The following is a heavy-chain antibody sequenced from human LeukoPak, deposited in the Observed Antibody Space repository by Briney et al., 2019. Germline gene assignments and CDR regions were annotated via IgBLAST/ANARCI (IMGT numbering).Heavy chain of an antibody. CDR3: ARVYYSSSYDYWYFDL. J-gene: IGHJ2*01. D-gene: IGHD6-13*01. CDR2: INHSGST. V-gene: IGHV4-34*01. Sequence: PSETLSLTCAVYGGSFSGYYWSWIRQPPGKGLEWIGEINHSGSTNYIPSLKSRVTISVDTSKNQFSLKLSSVTAADTAVYYCARVYYSSSYDYWYFDLWGRGTLVTVSS. CDR1: GGSFSGYY.